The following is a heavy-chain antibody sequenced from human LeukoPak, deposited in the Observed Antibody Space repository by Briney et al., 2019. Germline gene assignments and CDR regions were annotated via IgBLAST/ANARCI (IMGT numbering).Heavy chain of an antibody. Sequence: GGSLRLSCAASGFTFSSYGMHWVRQAPGKGLEWVAVIWYDGSNKYYADSVKGRFTISRDNSKNTLYLQMNSLRAEDTAVYYCAHREAYYYMDVWGKGTTVTVSS. CDR3: AHREAYYYMDV. V-gene: IGHV3-33*01. CDR1: GFTFSSYG. CDR2: IWYDGSNK. D-gene: IGHD5-24*01. J-gene: IGHJ6*03.